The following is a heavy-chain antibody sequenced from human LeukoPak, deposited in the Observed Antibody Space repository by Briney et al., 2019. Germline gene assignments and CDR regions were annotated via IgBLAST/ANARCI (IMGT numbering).Heavy chain of an antibody. Sequence: GGSLRLSCAASGFTFSSYALSWVRRTPGKGLEWVSGISNSGDSIYYADSVRGRFTISRDNSKRTLFLQMNSLRVEDTAVYYCASAPRASVPPPFDYWGQGTQVTVSS. J-gene: IGHJ4*02. CDR3: ASAPRASVPPPFDY. V-gene: IGHV3-23*01. CDR2: ISNSGDSI. CDR1: GFTFSSYA.